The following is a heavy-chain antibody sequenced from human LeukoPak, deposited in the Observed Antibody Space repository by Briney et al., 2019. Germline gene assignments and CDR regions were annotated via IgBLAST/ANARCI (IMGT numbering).Heavy chain of an antibody. V-gene: IGHV4-39*07. CDR2: IYYSGST. CDR1: GGSISSSSYY. Sequence: SETLSLTCTVSGGSISSSSYYWGWIRQPPGKGLEWIGSIYYSGSTPYNPSLKSRVTISVDTSKNQFSLKLSSVTAADAAVYYCAREVGGRDGYNAITLFDYWGQGTLVTVSS. CDR3: AREVGGRDGYNAITLFDY. J-gene: IGHJ4*02. D-gene: IGHD5-24*01.